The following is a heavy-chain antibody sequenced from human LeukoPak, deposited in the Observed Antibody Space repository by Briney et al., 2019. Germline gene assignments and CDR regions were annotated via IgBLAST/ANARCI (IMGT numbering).Heavy chain of an antibody. CDR1: GFTFSSYE. CDR2: IKQDGSEK. J-gene: IGHJ4*02. D-gene: IGHD6-13*01. Sequence: PGGSLRLSCAASGFTFSSYEMSWVRQAPGKGLEWVANIKQDGSEKYYVDSVKGRFTISRDNAKNSLYLQMNSLRAEDTAVYYCARAFYSNSWYHKEDFFDYWGQGTPVTVSS. V-gene: IGHV3-7*01. CDR3: ARAFYSNSWYHKEDFFDY.